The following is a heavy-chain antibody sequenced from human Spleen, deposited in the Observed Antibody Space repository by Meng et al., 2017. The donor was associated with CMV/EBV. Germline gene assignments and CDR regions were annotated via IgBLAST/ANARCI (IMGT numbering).Heavy chain of an antibody. D-gene: IGHD6-6*01. V-gene: IGHV4-39*02. CDR1: GGSISTSSYY. Sequence: GSLRLSCTVSGGSISTSSYYWGWIRQPPGKGLEWIGSIHYSGNTYYNPSLKSRVTISADTSKNHFSLRLSSVTAADTAVYYCARDHIAARPFDHWGQGTLVTVSS. J-gene: IGHJ4*02. CDR3: ARDHIAARPFDH. CDR2: IHYSGNT.